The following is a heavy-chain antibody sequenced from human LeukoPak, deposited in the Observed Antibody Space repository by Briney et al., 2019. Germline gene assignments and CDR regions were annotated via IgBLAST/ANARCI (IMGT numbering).Heavy chain of an antibody. CDR1: GGSFSGYY. J-gene: IGHJ4*02. Sequence: SETLSLTCAIYGGSFSGYYWSWIRQPPGKGLEWIGEINHSGSTNYNPSLMSRVTISVDTSKNQFSLKLSSVTAADTAVYYCARIVRGYDPGAFDYWGQGTLVTVSS. CDR3: ARIVRGYDPGAFDY. CDR2: INHSGST. D-gene: IGHD5-12*01. V-gene: IGHV4-34*01.